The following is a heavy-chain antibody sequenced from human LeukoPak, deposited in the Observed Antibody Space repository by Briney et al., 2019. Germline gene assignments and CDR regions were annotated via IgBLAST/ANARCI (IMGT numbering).Heavy chain of an antibody. CDR1: GYTFTSYA. V-gene: IGHV1-3*01. J-gene: IGHJ5*02. CDR3: ARDSRWQWLGRSRPIKTIKWFDP. Sequence: GASVKVSCKASGYTFTSYAMHWVRQAPGQRLEWMGWINAGNGNTKYSQKFQGRVTITRDTSASTAYMDLSSLRSEDTAVYYCARDSRWQWLGRSRPIKTIKWFDPWGQGTLVTVSS. D-gene: IGHD6-19*01. CDR2: INAGNGNT.